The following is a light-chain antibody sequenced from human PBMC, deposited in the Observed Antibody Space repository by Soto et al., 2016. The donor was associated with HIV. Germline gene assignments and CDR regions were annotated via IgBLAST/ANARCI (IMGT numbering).Light chain of an antibody. CDR1: QSISSY. CDR2: AAS. V-gene: IGKV1-39*01. Sequence: DIQMTQSPSSLSASVGDRVTITCRASQSISSYLNWYQQKPRKAPKLLIYAASSLHSGVPSRFSGSGSGTDFTLTISSLQPEDFATYYCQQSYSTPWTFGQGTKVEIK. J-gene: IGKJ1*01. CDR3: QQSYSTPWT.